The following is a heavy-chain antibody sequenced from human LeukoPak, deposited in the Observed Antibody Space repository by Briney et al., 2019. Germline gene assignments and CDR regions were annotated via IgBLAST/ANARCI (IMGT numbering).Heavy chain of an antibody. Sequence: SETLSLTCSVSGGSLSIDTYYWGWIRQPPGKGLEWIGTMYYSGNTDYNPSLKSRVTISVDTSKNQFSLKLSSVTAADTAVYYCARGRAAADVDYWGQGTLVTVSS. D-gene: IGHD6-13*01. CDR1: GGSLSIDTYY. V-gene: IGHV4-39*07. CDR2: MYYSGNT. J-gene: IGHJ4*02. CDR3: ARGRAAADVDY.